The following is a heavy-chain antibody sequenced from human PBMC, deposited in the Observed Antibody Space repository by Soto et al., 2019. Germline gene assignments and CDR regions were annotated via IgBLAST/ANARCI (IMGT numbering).Heavy chain of an antibody. CDR1: GGTFSTFV. CDR2: IVPILGTP. Sequence: SVKVSCKASGGTFSTFVLSWVRQAAGQGLEWMGGIVPILGTPDYAQKFQGRIMITADESTSTTTMELSSLTSEDTALYYCASRVKDIVTDGATDFWGQGTLVTVSS. J-gene: IGHJ4*02. D-gene: IGHD2-15*01. CDR3: ASRVKDIVTDGATDF. V-gene: IGHV1-69*13.